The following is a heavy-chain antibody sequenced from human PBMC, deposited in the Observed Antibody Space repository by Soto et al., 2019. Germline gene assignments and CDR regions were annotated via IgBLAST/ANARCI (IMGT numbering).Heavy chain of an antibody. CDR3: TTDLPWSYGALGY. CDR1: GFTFDNAW. V-gene: IGHV3-15*01. D-gene: IGHD1-26*01. CDR2: IKSKTDGGTT. Sequence: EVQLVESGGGLVKPGGSLGLSCATSGFTFDNAWMTWVRRAPGKGLEWVGRIKSKTDGGTTDYASPVKGRFTISRDDSKNTLYLQMNSLKTEDTAMYYCTTDLPWSYGALGYWGQGTLVTVSS. J-gene: IGHJ4*02.